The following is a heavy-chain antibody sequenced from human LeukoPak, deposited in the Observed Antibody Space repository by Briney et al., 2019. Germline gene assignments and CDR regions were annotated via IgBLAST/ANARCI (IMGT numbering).Heavy chain of an antibody. D-gene: IGHD1-26*01. Sequence: QPGRSLRLSCAASGFTFSSYAMHWVRQAPGKGLEWVSGISGSGGSTDYADSVKGRFTISRDNCKNTLYLQMNSLRAEDTAVYYCAKDKIVGAIFRFDYWGRGTLVTVSS. CDR3: AKDKIVGAIFRFDY. V-gene: IGHV3-23*01. CDR2: ISGSGGST. CDR1: GFTFSSYA. J-gene: IGHJ4*02.